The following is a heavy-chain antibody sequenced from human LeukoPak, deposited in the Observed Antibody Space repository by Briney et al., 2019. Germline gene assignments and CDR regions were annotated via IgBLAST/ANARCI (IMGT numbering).Heavy chain of an antibody. CDR1: GYTFTGYY. D-gene: IGHD5-12*01. CDR2: INPNSGGT. CDR3: ARTHVDIVATTLSYGFDP. V-gene: IGHV1-2*02. Sequence: ASVKVFCKASGYTFTGYYMHWVRQAPGQGLEWMGWINPNSGGTNYAQKFQGRVTMTRDTSISTAYMGLSRLRSDDTAVYYCARTHVDIVATTLSYGFDPWGQGTLVTVSS. J-gene: IGHJ5*02.